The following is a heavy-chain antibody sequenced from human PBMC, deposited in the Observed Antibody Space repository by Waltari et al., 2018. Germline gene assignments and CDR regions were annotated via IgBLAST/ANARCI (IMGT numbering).Heavy chain of an antibody. J-gene: IGHJ4*02. CDR2: IKQDGSEK. V-gene: IGHV3-7*04. D-gene: IGHD2-15*01. CDR1: GFTFSSYW. CDR3: ARGVAPDY. Sequence: EVQLVESGGGLVQPGGSLRLSCAASGFTFSSYWMSWVRQAPGKGLEWVANIKQDGSEKYYVDSVKGRFTVSRDNAKNSLSLQVSSLRAEDTAVYYCARGVAPDYWGPGNLVTVSS.